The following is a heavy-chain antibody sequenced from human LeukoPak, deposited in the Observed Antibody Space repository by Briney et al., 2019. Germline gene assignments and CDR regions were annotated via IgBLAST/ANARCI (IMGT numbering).Heavy chain of an antibody. V-gene: IGHV4-59*08. D-gene: IGHD4-17*01. J-gene: IGHJ4*02. CDR2: IYYSVSGGGT. CDR1: GGSINNYY. CDR3: ARGGTMTTVPL. Sequence: SETLSLTCTVSGGSINNYYWDWIRQPPGKGLELIGYIYYSVSGGGTNYNPSLKSRVTISADTSKNQFSLKLSSVTAADTAVYYCARGGTMTTVPLWGQGTLVTVSS.